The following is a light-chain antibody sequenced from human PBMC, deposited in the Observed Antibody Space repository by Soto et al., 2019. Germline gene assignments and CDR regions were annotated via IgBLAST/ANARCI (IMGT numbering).Light chain of an antibody. CDR1: SSNIGGNT. J-gene: IGLJ2*01. V-gene: IGLV1-44*01. CDR3: AAWDDSLNGVV. Sequence: QSVLTQPPSASGTPGQRVTISCSGSSSNIGGNTVNWFRQLPGTAPKPLIYSNNLRPSEVPDRFSGSKSGTSASLAISGLRSEDEADYICAAWDDSLNGVVFGGGTKLTVL. CDR2: SNN.